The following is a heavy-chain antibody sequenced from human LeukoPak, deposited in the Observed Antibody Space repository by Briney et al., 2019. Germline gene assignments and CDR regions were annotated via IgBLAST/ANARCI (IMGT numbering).Heavy chain of an antibody. D-gene: IGHD3-10*01. Sequence: SETLSLTCTVSGGSISNYYWNWIRQPPGKGLEWIGYIYYTGSTNYNPSLKSRVTMSVDTSKNQFSLNLKSVTPEDTAVYYCARGYGSGSYEGDYWGQGTLVTVSS. CDR1: GGSISNYY. CDR3: ARGYGSGSYEGDY. V-gene: IGHV4-59*01. J-gene: IGHJ4*02. CDR2: IYYTGST.